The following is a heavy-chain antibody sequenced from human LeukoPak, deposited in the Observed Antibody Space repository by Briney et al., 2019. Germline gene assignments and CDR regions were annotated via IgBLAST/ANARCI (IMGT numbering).Heavy chain of an antibody. V-gene: IGHV3-7*05. D-gene: IGHD5/OR15-5a*01. CDR1: GFTFSSYW. CDR2: IKQDGSER. Sequence: GGSLRLSCAASGFTFSSYWMSWVRQAPGEGLEWVANIKQDGSERYYVDSVRGRFTISRDNAKNSLYLQMNSLRAEDTAVYYCAREDVDIASTPLCDYWGQGALVTVSS. CDR3: AREDVDIASTPLCDY. J-gene: IGHJ4*02.